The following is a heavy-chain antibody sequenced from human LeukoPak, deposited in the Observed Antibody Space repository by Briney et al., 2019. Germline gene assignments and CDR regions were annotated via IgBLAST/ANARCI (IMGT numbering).Heavy chain of an antibody. CDR3: ARRWGAFDI. Sequence: SETLSLTCIVSGGSISSSGYYWGWIRQPPGKGLEWIGSMYYSGSTYYNPSLKSRVTISGDTSKNQFSLKLNSVTAADTAVYYCARRWGAFDIWGQGTMVTVSS. CDR2: MYYSGST. CDR1: GGSISSSGYY. J-gene: IGHJ3*02. D-gene: IGHD7-27*01. V-gene: IGHV4-39*01.